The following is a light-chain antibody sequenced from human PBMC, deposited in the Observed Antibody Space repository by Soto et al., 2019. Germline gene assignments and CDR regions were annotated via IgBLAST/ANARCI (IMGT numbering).Light chain of an antibody. V-gene: IGKV1-6*01. CDR3: QQYNLYPYT. CDR1: QGIRTD. CDR2: GAS. Sequence: AVQMTQSPSSLSASVGDRVTITCRASQGIRTDLGWYQQTPGKAPKLLISGASSLQSGVPSRFSGSGSGTEFTLTISSLQTDDFATYYCQQYNLYPYTFGQGTKVDIK. J-gene: IGKJ2*01.